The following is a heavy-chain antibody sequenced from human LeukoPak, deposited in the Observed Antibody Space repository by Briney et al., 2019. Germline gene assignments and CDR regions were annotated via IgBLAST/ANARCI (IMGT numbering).Heavy chain of an antibody. J-gene: IGHJ3*01. Sequence: SETLSLMCSVYGGSFSDYFWGWIRQPPGKGLEWIGEIDDGGNTDYNPSLMSRVIVAMEKSKKQFSLVMRSVTAADTAVYYCARFSRITWGDWGDAFDVWGQGATVIDSS. V-gene: IGHV4-34*01. CDR1: GGSFSDYF. CDR2: IDDGGNT. D-gene: IGHD2-21*02. CDR3: ARFSRITWGDWGDAFDV.